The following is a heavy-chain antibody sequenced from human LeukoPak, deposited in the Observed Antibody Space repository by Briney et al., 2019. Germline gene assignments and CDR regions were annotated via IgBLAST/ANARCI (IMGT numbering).Heavy chain of an antibody. CDR3: AREQDGYSGSADY. J-gene: IGHJ4*02. CDR2: ISAYNGNA. V-gene: IGHV1-18*01. CDR1: GYTFSSYG. Sequence: ASVKVSCKASGYTFSSYGISWVRQAPGQGLEWMGWISAYNGNANYAQKFQGRVTMTTDTSTTTAYMELRSLRSDDTAVYYCAREQDGYSGSADYWGQGTLVTVSS. D-gene: IGHD5-12*01.